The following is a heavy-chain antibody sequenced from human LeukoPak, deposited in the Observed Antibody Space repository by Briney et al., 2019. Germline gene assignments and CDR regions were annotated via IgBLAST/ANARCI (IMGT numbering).Heavy chain of an antibody. Sequence: GGSLRLSCAASGFTFSSYAMSWVRQAPGKGLEWVSAISGSGGSTYYADSVKGRFTISRNNSKNTLYLQMNSLRAEDTAVYYCAKDRVGAHDYFDYWGQGTLVTVSS. CDR3: AKDRVGAHDYFDY. D-gene: IGHD1-26*01. CDR1: GFTFSSYA. V-gene: IGHV3-23*01. CDR2: ISGSGGST. J-gene: IGHJ4*02.